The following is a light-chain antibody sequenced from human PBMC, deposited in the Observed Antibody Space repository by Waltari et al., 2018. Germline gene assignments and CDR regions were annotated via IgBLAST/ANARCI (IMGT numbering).Light chain of an antibody. CDR2: DAS. Sequence: DIQLTQSPSFLSGSVGDRVTITCRASQAMSSYLAWYQQKPGKATKLLIYDASTLQCGVPSRFSGGGSGTEFTITISSLQPEEFATYYCQQFSTYPRTFGGGTKVDIK. V-gene: IGKV1-9*01. J-gene: IGKJ4*01. CDR3: QQFSTYPRT. CDR1: QAMSSY.